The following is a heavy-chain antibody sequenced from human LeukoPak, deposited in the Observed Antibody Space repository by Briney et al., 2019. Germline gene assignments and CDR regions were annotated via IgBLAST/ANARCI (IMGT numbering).Heavy chain of an antibody. CDR1: GYIFTNHG. Sequence: ASVKVSCKTSGYIFTNHGISWARQAPGQGLEWMAWISAYNGNTEYSQNFQGRVTMTMDTSTSTAYMELKSLTADDTAIYYCAREPGVAAAAVPFDYWGQGTLVTVSS. V-gene: IGHV1-18*01. D-gene: IGHD6-19*01. J-gene: IGHJ4*02. CDR2: ISAYNGNT. CDR3: AREPGVAAAAVPFDY.